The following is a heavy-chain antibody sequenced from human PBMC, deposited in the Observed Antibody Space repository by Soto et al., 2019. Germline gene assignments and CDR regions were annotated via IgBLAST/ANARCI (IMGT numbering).Heavy chain of an antibody. Sequence: SETLSLTCTVSGGSISSYYWSWIRQPPGKGLEWIGYIYYSGSTNYSPSLKSRVTISVDTSKNQFSLKLSSVTAADTAVYYCAKSFLGYCSGGSCPGFEFDYWGQGTLVTVSS. D-gene: IGHD2-15*01. CDR2: IYYSGST. CDR1: GGSISSYY. CDR3: AKSFLGYCSGGSCPGFEFDY. J-gene: IGHJ4*02. V-gene: IGHV4-59*01.